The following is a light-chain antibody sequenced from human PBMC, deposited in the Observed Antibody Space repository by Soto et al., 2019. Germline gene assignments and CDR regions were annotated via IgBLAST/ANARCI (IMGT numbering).Light chain of an antibody. J-gene: IGKJ4*01. CDR3: QQSYSTPLT. V-gene: IGKV1-39*01. CDR2: AAS. CDR1: QSISSY. Sequence: DIQMTQSPSSLSASVGDRVTITCRASQSISSYLNWYQQKPGKAPKLLIYAASSLQSGVPSRFSGSGSGTYFTLTISSLQPEDFATYYCQQSYSTPLTFGGGTKVEIQ.